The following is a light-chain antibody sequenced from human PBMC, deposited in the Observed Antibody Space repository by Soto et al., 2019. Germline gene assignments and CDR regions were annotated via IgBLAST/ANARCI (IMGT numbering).Light chain of an antibody. CDR3: QQYSNWPST. J-gene: IGKJ5*01. V-gene: IGKV3-15*01. CDR1: QSITSN. Sequence: EVVMTQSPATLSVSPGEGATLSCRASQSITSNLGWYQQKPGQAPRLLIYGASSRAAGIPARFSGSGSGTEFTLTISSLQSEDLAVYYCQQYSNWPSTFGQGTRLEIK. CDR2: GAS.